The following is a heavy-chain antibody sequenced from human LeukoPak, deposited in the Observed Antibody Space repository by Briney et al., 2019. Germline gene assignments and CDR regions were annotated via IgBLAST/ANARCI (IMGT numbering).Heavy chain of an antibody. CDR3: ARMVTSTYYFDY. J-gene: IGHJ4*02. V-gene: IGHV4-61*01. Sequence: PSETLSLTCTVSGGSVSSDSYYWSWLRQPPGKGLEWIGHIYYSGSTNYKPSLKSRVTISVDTSKNQFSLKVSSVTAADTAVYYCARMVTSTYYFDYWGQGTLVTVSS. CDR1: GGSVSSDSYY. D-gene: IGHD4-23*01. CDR2: IYYSGST.